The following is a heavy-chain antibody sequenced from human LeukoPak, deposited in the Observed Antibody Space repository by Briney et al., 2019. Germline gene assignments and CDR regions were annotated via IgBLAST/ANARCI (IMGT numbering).Heavy chain of an antibody. V-gene: IGHV5-51*01. D-gene: IGHD6-6*01. CDR1: GYTFTNYW. J-gene: IGHJ4*02. CDR2: IFPSDSDS. Sequence: GESLKISCKASGYTFTNYWIGWVRQMPGKGLEWMGIIFPSDSDSRYSPSFQGQVTMSVDKSMNTAYLQWSSLRASDTAMYYCARGGGGAARPYFDYWGQGTLVTVSS. CDR3: ARGGGGAARPYFDY.